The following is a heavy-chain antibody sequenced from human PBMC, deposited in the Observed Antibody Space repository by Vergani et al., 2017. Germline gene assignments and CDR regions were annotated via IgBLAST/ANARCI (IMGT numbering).Heavy chain of an antibody. J-gene: IGHJ6*02. D-gene: IGHD3-10*01. V-gene: IGHV3-9*01. CDR3: AKDFGGLLWFGEGVDRMNYGMDV. CDR1: GFTFDDYA. CDR2: ISWNSGSI. Sequence: EVQLVESGGGLVQPGRSLRLSCAASGFTFDDYAMHWVRQAPGKGLEWVSGISWNSGSIGYADSVKGRFTISRDTAKNSLYLQMNSLRAEDTALYYCAKDFGGLLWFGEGVDRMNYGMDVWGQGTTVTVSS.